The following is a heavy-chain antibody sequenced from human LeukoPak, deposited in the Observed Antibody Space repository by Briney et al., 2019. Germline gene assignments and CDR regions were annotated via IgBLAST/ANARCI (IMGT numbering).Heavy chain of an antibody. CDR2: ISGSGGST. D-gene: IGHD5-18*01. CDR3: AKGYTDGYAHTWVDS. Sequence: GGSLRLSCAASGFTFSSYAMSWVRQAPGKGLEWVAAISGSGGSTYYADSVKGRFTISRDNSKNTLYLQMNSLRADDTAVYYCAKGYTDGYAHTWVDSWRQGPLATVSS. J-gene: IGHJ5*01. CDR1: GFTFSSYA. V-gene: IGHV3-23*01.